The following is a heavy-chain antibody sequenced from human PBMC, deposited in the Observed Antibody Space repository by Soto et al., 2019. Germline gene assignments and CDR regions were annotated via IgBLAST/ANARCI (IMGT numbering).Heavy chain of an antibody. J-gene: IGHJ4*02. CDR3: AKDFYSSGFWYYFDY. Sequence: QVQLVESGGGVVQPGRSLRLSCAASGFTFSSYGIHWVRQAPGKGLEWVAVISSDGSNKYYADSVKGRFTISRDNSKNTLYLQMNSLRAEDTAIYYCAKDFYSSGFWYYFDYWGQGTLVTVSS. CDR2: ISSDGSNK. V-gene: IGHV3-30*18. D-gene: IGHD3-22*01. CDR1: GFTFSSYG.